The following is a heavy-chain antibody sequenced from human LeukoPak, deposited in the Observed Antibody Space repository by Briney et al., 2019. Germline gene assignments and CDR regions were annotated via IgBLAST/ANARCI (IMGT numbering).Heavy chain of an antibody. V-gene: IGHV4-4*07. CDR3: ARARVTIFGVVITPYGDDFDI. D-gene: IGHD3-3*01. J-gene: IGHJ3*02. Sequence: SETLSLTCSVSGGSISSYYGSWIRQPAGKGLEWIGHIYSTENTNYIPSLKNRVTISVDTSKDQFSLKLRSVTAADTAVYYCARARVTIFGVVITPYGDDFDIWGQGTVVTVSS. CDR1: GGSISSYY. CDR2: IYSTENT.